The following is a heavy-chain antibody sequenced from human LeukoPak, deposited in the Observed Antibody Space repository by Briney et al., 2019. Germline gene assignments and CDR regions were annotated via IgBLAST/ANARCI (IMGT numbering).Heavy chain of an antibody. J-gene: IGHJ4*02. CDR2: IITILGIA. CDR3: ARAWGYSYGPFDY. CDR1: GGTFSIYA. D-gene: IGHD5-18*01. Sequence: TVKLSCKASGGTFSIYAMSWVRQPPRQGRECMGRIITILGIANYAQKFQGRVTITADKSTSTAYMELSSLRSEDTAVYYCARAWGYSYGPFDYWGQGTLVTVSS. V-gene: IGHV1-69*04.